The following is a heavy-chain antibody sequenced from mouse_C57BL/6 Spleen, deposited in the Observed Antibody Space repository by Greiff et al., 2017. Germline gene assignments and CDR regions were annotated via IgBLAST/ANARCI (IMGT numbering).Heavy chain of an antibody. V-gene: IGHV1-82*01. Sequence: QVQLQQSGPELVKPGASVKISCKASGYAFSSSWMNWVKQRPGKGLEWIGRIYPGDGDTNYNGKFKGKATLTADKSSSTAYMQLSSLTSEDSAVXFCARRAYDGYYRYFDYWGQGTTLTVSS. CDR3: ARRAYDGYYRYFDY. J-gene: IGHJ2*01. CDR1: GYAFSSSW. D-gene: IGHD2-3*01. CDR2: IYPGDGDT.